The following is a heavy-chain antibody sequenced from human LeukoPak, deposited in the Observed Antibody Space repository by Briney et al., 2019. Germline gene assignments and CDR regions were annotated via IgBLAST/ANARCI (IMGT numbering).Heavy chain of an antibody. V-gene: IGHV1-2*02. Sequence: APVKVSCKASGYTFTGYYMHWVRQAPGQGLEWMGWINPNSGGTNYAQKFQGRVTMTRDTSISTAYMELSRLRSDDTAVYYCARLDIVVSFWFDPWGQGTLVTVSS. CDR2: INPNSGGT. CDR3: ARLDIVVSFWFDP. CDR1: GYTFTGYY. J-gene: IGHJ5*02. D-gene: IGHD2-2*01.